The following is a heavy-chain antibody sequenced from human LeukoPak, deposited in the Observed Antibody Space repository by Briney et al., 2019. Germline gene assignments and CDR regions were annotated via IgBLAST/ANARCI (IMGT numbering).Heavy chain of an antibody. CDR2: IYSGGST. CDR1: GFTVSSNY. CDR3: ARTQYSGSYYFDY. Sequence: GGSLRLSCAASGFTVSSNYMSWVRQAPGKGLEWVSVIYSGGSTYYADSVRGRFTISRDNSKNTLDLQMNSLRAEDTAVYYCARTQYSGSYYFDYWGQGTLVSVSS. D-gene: IGHD1-26*01. J-gene: IGHJ4*02. V-gene: IGHV3-66*01.